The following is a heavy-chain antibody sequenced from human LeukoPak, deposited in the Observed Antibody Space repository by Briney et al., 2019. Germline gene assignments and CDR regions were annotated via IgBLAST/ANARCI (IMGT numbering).Heavy chain of an antibody. V-gene: IGHV4-34*01. Sequence: SETLSLTCTVYGGSFSAYFWSWIRQPPGKGLEWIGEIDNRGSTACNQSLKSRVTISIDTSKNQFSLKLTSVTAADTAVYYCARDGPDSYDWGQGTLVTVSS. CDR2: IDNRGST. CDR3: ARDGPDSYD. J-gene: IGHJ4*02. D-gene: IGHD5-18*01. CDR1: GGSFSAYF.